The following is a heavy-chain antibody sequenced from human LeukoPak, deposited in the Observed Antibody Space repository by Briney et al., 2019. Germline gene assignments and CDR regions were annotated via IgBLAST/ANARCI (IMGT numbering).Heavy chain of an antibody. CDR2: ISGSGGST. J-gene: IGHJ4*02. Sequence: GGSLRLSCAASGSAFSSYTMNWVRQAPGKGLEWVSAISGSGGSTYYADSVKGRFTISRDNSKNTLYLQMNSLRAEDTAVYYCAKEARYGSGSYSDYWGQGTLVTVSS. V-gene: IGHV3-23*01. D-gene: IGHD3-10*01. CDR1: GSAFSSYT. CDR3: AKEARYGSGSYSDY.